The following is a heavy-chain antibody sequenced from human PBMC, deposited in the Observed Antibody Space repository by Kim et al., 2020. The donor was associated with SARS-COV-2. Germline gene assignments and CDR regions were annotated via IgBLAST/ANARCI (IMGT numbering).Heavy chain of an antibody. CDR3: AKEKYSTSWYSFEN. CDR2: ISRGADRA. J-gene: IGHJ4*02. V-gene: IGHV3-23*01. CDR1: GFTFDNFA. D-gene: IGHD6-13*01. Sequence: GGSLRLSCVASGFTFDNFAMTWVRQTPGKRLEWVSAISRGADRAHYANSVKGRFTVSRDNSKNTVYLTLDSLRVEDTAIYYCAKEKYSTSWYSFENWGQG.